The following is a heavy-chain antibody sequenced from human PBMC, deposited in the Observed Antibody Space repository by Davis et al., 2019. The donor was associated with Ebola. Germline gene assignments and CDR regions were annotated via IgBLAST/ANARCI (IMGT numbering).Heavy chain of an antibody. CDR1: GFTFSSYS. V-gene: IGHV3-48*01. D-gene: IGHD2-15*01. Sequence: GESLKISCAASGFTFSSYSMNWVRQAPGKGLEWVSYISSSSSTIYYADSVKGRFTISRDNSKNTLYLQMNSLRAEDTAVYYRAKWDCSNGSCYSPDYWGQRTLVTVSS. CDR2: ISSSSSTI. CDR3: AKWDCSNGSCYSPDY. J-gene: IGHJ4*02.